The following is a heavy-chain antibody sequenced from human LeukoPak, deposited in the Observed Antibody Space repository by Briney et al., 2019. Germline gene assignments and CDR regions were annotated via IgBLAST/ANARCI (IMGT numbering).Heavy chain of an antibody. Sequence: SETLSLTCTVFGGSINNYYWSWIRQPPGKGLEWIGYIYYRGSANYNPSLKSRVTFSVDTSKNQFSLKLNSVTAADTAVYYCARGGDYGDLRYFDYWGQGTLVTVSS. CDR1: GGSINNYY. D-gene: IGHD4-17*01. CDR2: IYYRGSA. CDR3: ARGGDYGDLRYFDY. V-gene: IGHV4-59*01. J-gene: IGHJ4*02.